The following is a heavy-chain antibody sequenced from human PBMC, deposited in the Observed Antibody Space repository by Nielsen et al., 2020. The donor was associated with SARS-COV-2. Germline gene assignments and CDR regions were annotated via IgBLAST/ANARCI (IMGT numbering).Heavy chain of an antibody. CDR3: AKQYSDNYYDAFDI. V-gene: IGHV3-23*01. CDR2: ISGSGGST. Sequence: GESLKISCAASGFTFSSYAMRWVRQAPGKGLEWVSAISGSGGSTYYADSVKGRFTISRDNSKNTLFLQMNSLRAEDTAVYYCAKQYSDNYYDAFDIWGQGTMVTVSS. D-gene: IGHD5-12*01. J-gene: IGHJ3*02. CDR1: GFTFSSYA.